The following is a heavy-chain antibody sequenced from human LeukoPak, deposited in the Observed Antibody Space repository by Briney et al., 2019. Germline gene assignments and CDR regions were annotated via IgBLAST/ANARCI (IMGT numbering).Heavy chain of an antibody. CDR1: GGSLSGYY. V-gene: IGHV4-34*01. J-gene: IGHJ4*02. CDR2: INQSGNT. CDR3: AREGNLRRFDY. Sequence: SETLSLTCGVYGGSLSGYYWSWIRQPPGKGLEWIGEINQSGNTKYNPSLKSRVTISVDTSKNQFSLKVSSVTAADTAVYYCAREGNLRRFDYWGQGTLVTVSS. D-gene: IGHD4-23*01.